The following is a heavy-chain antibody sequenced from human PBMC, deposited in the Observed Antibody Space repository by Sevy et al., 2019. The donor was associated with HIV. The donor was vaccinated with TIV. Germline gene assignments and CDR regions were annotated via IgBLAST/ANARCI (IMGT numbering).Heavy chain of an antibody. CDR1: GYTFTSYG. V-gene: IGHV1-18*04. J-gene: IGHJ6*03. CDR3: ARGNMGSSHARYYYYMDV. Sequence: ASVKVSCKASGYTFTSYGISWVRQAPGQGLEWMGWISAYNGNTNYAQKLQGRVTMTTDTSTSTAYMELRSRRSDDTAVYYCARGNMGSSHARYYYYMDVWGKGTTVTVSS. CDR2: ISAYNGNT. D-gene: IGHD6-13*01.